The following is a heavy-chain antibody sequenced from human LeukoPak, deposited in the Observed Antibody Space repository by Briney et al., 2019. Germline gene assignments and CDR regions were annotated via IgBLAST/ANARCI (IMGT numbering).Heavy chain of an antibody. V-gene: IGHV5-51*01. J-gene: IGHJ4*02. D-gene: IGHD6-19*01. CDR2: IYPGDSNT. CDR1: GYIFTSYW. CDR3: ARRRAVAGTYYFDS. Sequence: GESLKISCKGSGYIFTSYWIGGVRELPGKGLEWMGIIYPGDSNTRYSPSFQGHITISADKSISTAYLQWSSLQASDTAMYYCARRRAVAGTYYFDSWGQGTLVTVSS.